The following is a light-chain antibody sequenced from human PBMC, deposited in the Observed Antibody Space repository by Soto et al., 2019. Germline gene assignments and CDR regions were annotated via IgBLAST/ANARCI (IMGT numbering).Light chain of an antibody. CDR3: ETWDSNTVV. Sequence: QLVLTQSSSASASLGSSVKLTCTLSSGHSSYIIAWHQQQPGKAPRYLMKLEGSGSYNKGSGVPDRFSGSSSGADRYLTISNLQSEDEAEYYCETWDSNTVVFGGGTKLTVL. CDR2: LEGSGSY. CDR1: SGHSSYI. J-gene: IGLJ2*01. V-gene: IGLV4-60*03.